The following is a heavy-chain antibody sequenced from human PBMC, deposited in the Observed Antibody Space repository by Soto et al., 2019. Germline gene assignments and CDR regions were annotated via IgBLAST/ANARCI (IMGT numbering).Heavy chain of an antibody. CDR2: IYWDDEK. D-gene: IGHD3-10*01. CDR1: GLSLSTSGMG. V-gene: IGHV2-5*02. Sequence: QITLKESGPTLVKSTQTLTLTCTFSGLSLSTSGMGVGWSRQPPGKALEWLAVIYWDDEKRYSPSLKSRLTVTKDTSKHQVVLTMTNMDPVDTATYYCAHRSYYTSGRQFDYGGQGTLVTVSS. J-gene: IGHJ4*02. CDR3: AHRSYYTSGRQFDY.